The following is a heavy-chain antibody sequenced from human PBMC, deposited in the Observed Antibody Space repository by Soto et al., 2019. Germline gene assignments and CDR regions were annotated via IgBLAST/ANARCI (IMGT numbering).Heavy chain of an antibody. D-gene: IGHD5-12*01. V-gene: IGHV4-34*01. J-gene: IGHJ5*02. Sequence: SETLSLTCAVYGGSFSGYYWSWIRQPPGKGLEWIGEINHSGSTNYNPSLKSRVTISVDTSKNQFSLKLSSVTAADTAVYYCARRRRYSGYVGWFDPWGQGTLVTVSS. CDR1: GGSFSGYY. CDR3: ARRRRYSGYVGWFDP. CDR2: INHSGST.